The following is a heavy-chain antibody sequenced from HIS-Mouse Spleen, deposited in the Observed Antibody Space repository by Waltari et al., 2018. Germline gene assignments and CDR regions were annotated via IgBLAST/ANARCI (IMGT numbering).Heavy chain of an antibody. D-gene: IGHD6-13*01. Sequence: QLQLQESCPGLVKPSETLSLTCPVSGGSISTSSSYWGWIRQPPGKGLEWIGSIYYSGSTYYNPSLKSRVTISVDTSKNQFSLKLSSVTAADTAVYYCAREIPYSSSWYDWYFDLWGRGTLVTVSS. CDR1: GGSISTSSSY. J-gene: IGHJ2*01. V-gene: IGHV4-39*07. CDR3: AREIPYSSSWYDWYFDL. CDR2: IYYSGST.